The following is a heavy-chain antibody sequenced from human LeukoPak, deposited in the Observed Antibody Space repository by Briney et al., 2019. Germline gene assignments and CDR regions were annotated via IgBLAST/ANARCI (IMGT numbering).Heavy chain of an antibody. J-gene: IGHJ6*02. V-gene: IGHV3-33*08. CDR1: GFTFTSYS. Sequence: GGSLRLSCAASGFTFTSYSMNWVRQAPGKGLEWVAIIWYDGSDEYYADSVKGRFTISRDNSKYTLYLQMNSLRAEDTAVYYCARDRSNSHMDVWGQGTTVTVSS. CDR2: IWYDGSDE. CDR3: ARDRSNSHMDV. D-gene: IGHD4-11*01.